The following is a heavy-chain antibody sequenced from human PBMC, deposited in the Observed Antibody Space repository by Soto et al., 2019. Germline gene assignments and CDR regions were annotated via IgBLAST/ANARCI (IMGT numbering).Heavy chain of an antibody. Sequence: QVQLVQSGAEVKKPGSSVKVSCKASGGTFSSYAISWVRQAPGQGLEWMGGIIPIFGTANYAQKFQGRVTITADESTSTAYMELSSLRSEDTAVYYCARSNYYDSSGYSRGAFWYFDLWGRGTLVTVSS. D-gene: IGHD3-22*01. CDR2: IIPIFGTA. J-gene: IGHJ2*01. V-gene: IGHV1-69*12. CDR3: ARSNYYDSSGYSRGAFWYFDL. CDR1: GGTFSSYA.